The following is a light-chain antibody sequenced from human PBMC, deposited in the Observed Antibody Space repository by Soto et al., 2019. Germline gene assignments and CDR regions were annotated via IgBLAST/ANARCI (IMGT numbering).Light chain of an antibody. V-gene: IGKV3-20*01. CDR2: GAS. CDR1: QSVSSN. Sequence: IVLTQSPATLSVTPGDRATLSCRASQSVSSNLAWHQQKPGQPPSLLIYGASNRATGIPDRFSGSGSGTEFTLTISRLEPEDFAVYYCQQYGSSGTFGQGTKVDIK. J-gene: IGKJ1*01. CDR3: QQYGSSGT.